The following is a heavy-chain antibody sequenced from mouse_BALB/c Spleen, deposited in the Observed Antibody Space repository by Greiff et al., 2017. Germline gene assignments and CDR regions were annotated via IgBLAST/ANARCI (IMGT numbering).Heavy chain of an antibody. J-gene: IGHJ2*01. D-gene: IGHD4-1*01. CDR2: IRSKSNNYAT. CDR3: VRESLGNWENY. Sequence: EVQLVESGGGLVQPKGSLKLTCAASGFTFNTYAMNWVRQAPGKGLEWVARIRSKSNNYATYYADSVKDRFTISRDDSQSMLYLQMNNLKTEDTAMYYCVRESLGNWENYWGQGTTLTVSS. V-gene: IGHV10-1*02. CDR1: GFTFNTYA.